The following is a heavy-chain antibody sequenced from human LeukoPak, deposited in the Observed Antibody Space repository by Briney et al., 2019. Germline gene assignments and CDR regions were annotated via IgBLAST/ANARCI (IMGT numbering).Heavy chain of an antibody. J-gene: IGHJ4*02. CDR3: ARDRLTTVTTSTPFDY. CDR1: GYTFTSYY. V-gene: IGHV1-46*01. CDR2: INPSGGST. Sequence: ASVKVSCKASGYTFTSYYLHWVRQAPGQGLEWMGIINPSGGSTTYRQKFQGRVTMTRDTSTSTVYMELSSLRYEDTAVYYCARDRLTTVTTSTPFDYWGQGTLVTVSS. D-gene: IGHD4-17*01.